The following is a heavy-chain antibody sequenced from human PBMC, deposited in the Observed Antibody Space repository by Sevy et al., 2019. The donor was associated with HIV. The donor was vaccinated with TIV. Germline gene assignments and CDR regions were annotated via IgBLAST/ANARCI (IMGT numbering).Heavy chain of an antibody. CDR1: GGPISSGSYY. V-gene: IGHV4-61*02. CDR3: ARDTLGEFDY. CDR2: IYTSGST. Sequence: SETLSLTCTVSGGPISSGSYYWSWIRQPAGKGLEWIGRIYTSGSTNYNPSLKSRVTMSVDTSKNQFSLKLSSVTAADTAVYYCARDTLGEFDYWGQGTLVTVSS. J-gene: IGHJ4*02.